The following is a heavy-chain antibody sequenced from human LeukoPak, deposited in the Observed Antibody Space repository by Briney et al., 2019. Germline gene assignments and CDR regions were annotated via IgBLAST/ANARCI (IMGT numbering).Heavy chain of an antibody. J-gene: IGHJ4*02. CDR3: ARAGQYYYDSAGYFPDY. D-gene: IGHD3-22*01. CDR1: GGSISSSNW. Sequence: SGTLSLTCAVSGGSISSSNWWSWVRQPPGKGLEWIGEIYHSGSTNYNPSLKSRVTISVDTSNNQFSLKLNSVTAADTAVYYCARAGQYYYDSAGYFPDYWGQGTLVTVSS. CDR2: IYHSGST. V-gene: IGHV4-4*02.